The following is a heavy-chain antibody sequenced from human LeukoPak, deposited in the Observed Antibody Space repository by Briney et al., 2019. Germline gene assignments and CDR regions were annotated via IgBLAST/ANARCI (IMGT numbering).Heavy chain of an antibody. CDR2: ISSSSSYI. CDR1: GFSFSSYS. D-gene: IGHD3-10*01. Sequence: GGSLRLSCAASGFSFSSYSMTWVRQAPGKGLEWVSSISSSSSYIYYADSVKGRFTISRDNAKNSLYLQMNSLRAEDTAVYYCAGYGSGSYYYYYYMDVWGKGTTVTVSS. J-gene: IGHJ6*03. CDR3: AGYGSGSYYYYYYMDV. V-gene: IGHV3-21*01.